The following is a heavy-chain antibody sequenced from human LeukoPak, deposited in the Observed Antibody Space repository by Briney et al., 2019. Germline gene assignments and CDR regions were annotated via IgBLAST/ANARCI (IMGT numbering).Heavy chain of an antibody. CDR1: GGSFSGYY. J-gene: IGHJ4*02. V-gene: IGHV4-34*01. Sequence: SSETLSLTCAVYGGSFSGYYWSWIRQPPGKGLEWIGEINHSGSTNYNPSLKSRVTISVDTSKNQFSLKLSSVTAADTAVYYCAREGIAYCGGDCYSIVLDYWGQGTLVTASS. CDR3: AREGIAYCGGDCYSIVLDY. D-gene: IGHD2-21*02. CDR2: INHSGST.